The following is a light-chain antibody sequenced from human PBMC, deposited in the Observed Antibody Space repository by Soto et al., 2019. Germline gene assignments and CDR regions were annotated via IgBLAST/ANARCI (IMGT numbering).Light chain of an antibody. CDR2: DAS. Sequence: DIQMTQSPSSLSASVGDRVVITCQASQDINNYLNWYQQKLGKAPKFLIYDASNLEPGVPSRFSGSGSGTHFTFTISSLQPEDYATYYCQQFDLFPLTFGGGTKVEIK. CDR3: QQFDLFPLT. CDR1: QDINNY. V-gene: IGKV1-33*01. J-gene: IGKJ4*01.